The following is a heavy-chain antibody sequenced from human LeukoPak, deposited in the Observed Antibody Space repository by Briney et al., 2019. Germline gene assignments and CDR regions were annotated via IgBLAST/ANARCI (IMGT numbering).Heavy chain of an antibody. Sequence: GRSLRLSCAASGFTFSGYAMHWVRQAPGKGLEWVAVISYDGSNKYYADSVKGRFTISRDNSKNTLYLQMNSLRAEDTAVYYCARAREGFDYWGQGTLVTVSS. J-gene: IGHJ4*02. V-gene: IGHV3-30-3*01. CDR1: GFTFSGYA. D-gene: IGHD3-10*01. CDR3: ARAREGFDY. CDR2: ISYDGSNK.